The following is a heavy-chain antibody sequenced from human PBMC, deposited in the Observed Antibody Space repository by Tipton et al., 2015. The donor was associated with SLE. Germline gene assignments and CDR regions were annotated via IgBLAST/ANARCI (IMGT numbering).Heavy chain of an antibody. V-gene: IGHV4-39*07. D-gene: IGHD2-15*01. CDR1: GGSISSSSYY. J-gene: IGHJ6*03. Sequence: TLSLTCTVSGGSISSSSYYWGWIRQPPGKGLEWIGSIYYSGSTYYNPSLKSRVTISVDTSKNQFSLKLSSVTAADTAVYYCADERSDWSGGSCYPYYYYMDVWGKGTTVTVSS. CDR3: ADERSDWSGGSCYPYYYYMDV. CDR2: IYYSGST.